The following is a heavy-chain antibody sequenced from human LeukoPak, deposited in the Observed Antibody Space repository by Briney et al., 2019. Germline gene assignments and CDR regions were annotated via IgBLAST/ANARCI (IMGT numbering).Heavy chain of an antibody. J-gene: IGHJ1*01. CDR1: GFTFSSYS. CDR3: AKDSVAGIAEYFQH. Sequence: GGSLRLSCAASGFTFSSYSMNWVRQAPGKGLEWVSSISSSSYIYYADSVKGRFTISRDNAKNSLYLQMNSLRAEDTALYYCAKDSVAGIAEYFQHWGQGTLVTVSS. D-gene: IGHD6-19*01. V-gene: IGHV3-21*04. CDR2: ISSSSYI.